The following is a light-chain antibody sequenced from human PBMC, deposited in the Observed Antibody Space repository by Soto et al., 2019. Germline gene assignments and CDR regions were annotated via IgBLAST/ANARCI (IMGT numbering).Light chain of an antibody. J-gene: IGKJ1*01. CDR3: QQYNNWWT. Sequence: EIVMTQSPATLSVSPGERATLSCRASQSVSNNLAWYQKKPGQAPRLLIYGASTWATGIPARFSGSGSGTEFTLTISSLQSEDFAVYYCQQYNNWWTFGQGTRVEIK. V-gene: IGKV3-15*01. CDR2: GAS. CDR1: QSVSNN.